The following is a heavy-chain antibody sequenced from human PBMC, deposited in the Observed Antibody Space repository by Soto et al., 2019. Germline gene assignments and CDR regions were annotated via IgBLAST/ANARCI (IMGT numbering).Heavy chain of an antibody. Sequence: SETLSLTCTVSGGSISSGDYYWSWIRQPPGKGLEWIGYIYYSGSTYYNPSLKSRVTISVDTSKNQFSLKLSSVTAADTAVYYCARVREYYYYGMDVWGQGTTVTVSS. CDR3: ARVREYYYYGMDV. V-gene: IGHV4-30-4*01. CDR1: GGSISSGDYY. J-gene: IGHJ6*02. CDR2: IYYSGST.